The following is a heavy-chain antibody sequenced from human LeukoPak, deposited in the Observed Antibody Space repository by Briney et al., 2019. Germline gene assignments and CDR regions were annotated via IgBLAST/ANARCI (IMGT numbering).Heavy chain of an antibody. CDR3: AKDGAWLRFDD. CDR1: GFTFSSYS. Sequence: PGGSLRLSCAASGFTFSSYSMNWVRQAPGKGLEWVSCISSSSSYIYYANSVKGRFTISRDDSKNTLYLQMKNLRAEDTAVYYCAKDGAWLRFDDWGQGILVTVSS. J-gene: IGHJ4*02. V-gene: IGHV3-21*04. CDR2: ISSSSSYI. D-gene: IGHD5-12*01.